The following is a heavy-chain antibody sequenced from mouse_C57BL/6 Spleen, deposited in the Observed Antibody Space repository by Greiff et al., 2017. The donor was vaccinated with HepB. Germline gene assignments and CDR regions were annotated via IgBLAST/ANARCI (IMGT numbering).Heavy chain of an antibody. Sequence: VQGVESGPELVKPGASVKISCKASGYAFSSSWMNWVKQRPGKGLEWIGRIYPGDGDTNYNGKFKGKATLTADKSSSTAYMQLSSLTSEDSAVYFCARSSYYGYDRDYFDYWGQGTTLTVSS. D-gene: IGHD2-9*01. V-gene: IGHV1-82*01. CDR2: IYPGDGDT. J-gene: IGHJ2*01. CDR1: GYAFSSSW. CDR3: ARSSYYGYDRDYFDY.